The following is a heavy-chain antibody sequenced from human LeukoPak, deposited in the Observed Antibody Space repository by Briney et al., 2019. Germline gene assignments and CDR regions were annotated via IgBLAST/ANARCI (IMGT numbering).Heavy chain of an antibody. V-gene: IGHV3-7*01. D-gene: IGHD2-15*01. CDR1: GFTFSAYW. Sequence: GGSLRLSCAASGFTFSAYWMTWVRQAPGTGLEWVANITPAGSETYYVDPVKGRFSISRDNAKNLVYLQMNSLRAEDTAVYHCARFGYVAAVDVWGQGTPVTVSS. CDR2: ITPAGSET. J-gene: IGHJ4*02. CDR3: ARFGYVAAVDV.